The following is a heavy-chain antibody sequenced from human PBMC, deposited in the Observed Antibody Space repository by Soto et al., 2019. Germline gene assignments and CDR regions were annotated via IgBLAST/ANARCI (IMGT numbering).Heavy chain of an antibody. CDR2: ISYDGSNK. D-gene: IGHD6-13*01. Sequence: GGSLRLSCAAYGFTFSSYAMHWVRQAPGKGLEWVAVISYDGSNKYYADSVKGRFTISRDNSKNTLYLQMNSLRAEDTAVYYCARVEVGMAAAAFDYWGQGTLVTVSS. CDR1: GFTFSSYA. CDR3: ARVEVGMAAAAFDY. V-gene: IGHV3-30-3*01. J-gene: IGHJ4*02.